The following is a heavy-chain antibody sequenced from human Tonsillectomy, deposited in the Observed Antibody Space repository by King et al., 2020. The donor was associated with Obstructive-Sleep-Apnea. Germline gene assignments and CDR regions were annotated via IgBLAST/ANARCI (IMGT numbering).Heavy chain of an antibody. CDR2: IYPGDSDT. CDR1: GHSFTSYW. V-gene: IGHV5-51*01. J-gene: IGHJ5*02. CDR3: ASLGGSTGCYSGWFDP. D-gene: IGHD6-19*01. Sequence: QLVQSGAEVRKPGESLKISCKGSGHSFTSYWIAWVRQMPGKGLEWMGSIYPGDSDTRYSPSFQGQVTISADKSISTTYLQWSSLKASDTAMYYCASLGGSTGCYSGWFDPWGQGTLVTVSS.